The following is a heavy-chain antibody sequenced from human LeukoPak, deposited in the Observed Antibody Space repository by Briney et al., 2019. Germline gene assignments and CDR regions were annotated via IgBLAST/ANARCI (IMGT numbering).Heavy chain of an antibody. J-gene: IGHJ4*02. CDR3: ARGLKPYCTNGICYTGDY. Sequence: PSETLSLTCTVSGGSISSYYWSWIRQPPGKGLEWIGEINPSGSSNYNPSLKSRVTISVDTSKNQFSLRLSSVTAADTAVYYCARGLKPYCTNGICYTGDYWGQGTLVTVSS. V-gene: IGHV4-34*01. CDR1: GGSISSYY. D-gene: IGHD2-8*01. CDR2: INPSGSS.